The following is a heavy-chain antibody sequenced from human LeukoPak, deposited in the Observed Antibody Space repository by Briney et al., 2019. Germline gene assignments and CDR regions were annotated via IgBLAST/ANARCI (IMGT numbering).Heavy chain of an antibody. CDR3: ARGIGIGVVLMVHGNMDV. CDR2: INTDTGNP. V-gene: IGHV7-4-1*02. J-gene: IGHJ6*03. D-gene: IGHD2-8*01. CDR1: GYTFTTYG. Sequence: ASVKVSCKASGYTFTTYGIYWVRQAPGQGLEWMGWINTDTGNPTYAQGFTGRVVFSLDTSVNTAYLQMRRLRDEDTAVYYCARGIGIGVVLMVHGNMDVWGKGTTVTVSS.